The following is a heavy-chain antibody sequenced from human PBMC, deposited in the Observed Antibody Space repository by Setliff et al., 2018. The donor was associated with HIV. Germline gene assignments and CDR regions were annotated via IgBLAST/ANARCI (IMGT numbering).Heavy chain of an antibody. CDR3: ALPYCSGGNCWSSASLPPAGWFDP. CDR2: IIPMYGVT. D-gene: IGHD2-15*01. V-gene: IGHV1-69*05. J-gene: IGHJ5*02. CDR1: GGTFSSYV. Sequence: SMKVSCKASGGTFSSYVISWVRQAPGQGPEWMGGIIPMYGVTNYAQKFQGRVTITTDESTSTAYMELSSLRSEDTAVYYCALPYCSGGNCWSSASLPPAGWFDPWGQGTLVTVSS.